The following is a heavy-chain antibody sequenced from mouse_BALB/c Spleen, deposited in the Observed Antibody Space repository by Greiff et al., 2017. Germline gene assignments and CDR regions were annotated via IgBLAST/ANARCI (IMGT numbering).Heavy chain of an antibody. CDR2: INPYNDGT. D-gene: IGHD2-3*01. V-gene: IGHV1-14*01. CDR3: ARGDGYYGRSAMDY. Sequence: EVQLQQSGPELVKPGASVKMSCKASGYTFTSYVMHWVKQKPGQGLEWIGYINPYNDGTKYNEKFKGKATLTSDKSSSTAYMKLSSLTSEDSAVYDCARGDGYYGRSAMDYWGQGTSVTVSS. CDR1: GYTFTSYV. J-gene: IGHJ4*01.